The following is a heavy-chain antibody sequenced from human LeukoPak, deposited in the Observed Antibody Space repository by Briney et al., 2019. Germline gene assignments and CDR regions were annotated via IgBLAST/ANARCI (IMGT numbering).Heavy chain of an antibody. J-gene: IGHJ3*01. CDR2: INPNSGDT. CDR3: AKGFDAADYYWGQGGFDF. V-gene: IGHV1-2*02. CDR1: GYIFTGHY. Sequence: ASVKVSCKTSGYIFTGHYLHWVLQAPGQGLEWMGWINPNSGDTNYAQKFPGKMSMTADTSTSTAYMELRRLRSDDTAVYYCAKGFDAADYYWGQGGFDFWGQGTKVIVSS. D-gene: IGHD3-16*01.